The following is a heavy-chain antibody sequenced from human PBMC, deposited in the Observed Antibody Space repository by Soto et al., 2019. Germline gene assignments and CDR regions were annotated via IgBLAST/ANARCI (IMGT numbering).Heavy chain of an antibody. D-gene: IGHD3-3*01. Sequence: SVKVSCKASGGTFSSYAISWVRQAPGQGLEWMGGIIPIFGTANYAQKFQGRVTITADESTSTAYMELSSLRSEDTAVYYCARDYYGFWSGLDAYYYYGMDVWGQGTTVTVSS. J-gene: IGHJ6*02. V-gene: IGHV1-69*13. CDR1: GGTFSSYA. CDR2: IIPIFGTA. CDR3: ARDYYGFWSGLDAYYYYGMDV.